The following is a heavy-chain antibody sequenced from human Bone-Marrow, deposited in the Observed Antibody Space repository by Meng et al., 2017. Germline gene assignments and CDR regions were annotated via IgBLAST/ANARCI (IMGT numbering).Heavy chain of an antibody. CDR3: ARRVSGSGLTTDWFDP. D-gene: IGHD4-17*01. Sequence: QVHLQQWGARLLKPSQPLSLTCAVYGGSFSGYDVSWIRQPPGKGLEWIGEINHSGSTNYNPSLKSRVTISVDTSKNQFSLKLSSVTAADTAVYYCARRVSGSGLTTDWFDPWGQGTLVTVSS. CDR1: GGSFSGYD. J-gene: IGHJ5*02. V-gene: IGHV4-34*01. CDR2: INHSGST.